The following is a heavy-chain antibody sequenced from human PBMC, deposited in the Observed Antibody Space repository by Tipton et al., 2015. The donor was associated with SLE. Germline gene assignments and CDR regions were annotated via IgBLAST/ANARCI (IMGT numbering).Heavy chain of an antibody. Sequence: TLSLTCTVSGGSVSFYYWSWIRQPPGKGLEWIGYIYNIGVTNYNPSLKSRVTISVDASKDQLSLRLNSVTAADTAVYYCAKRHSSSRRPVDYWGQGTLVTVSS. J-gene: IGHJ4*02. CDR3: AKRHSSSRRPVDY. D-gene: IGHD6-6*01. CDR1: GGSVSFYY. CDR2: IYNIGVT. V-gene: IGHV4-59*02.